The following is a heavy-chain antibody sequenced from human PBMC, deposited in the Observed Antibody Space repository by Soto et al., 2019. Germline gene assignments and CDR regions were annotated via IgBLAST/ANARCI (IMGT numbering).Heavy chain of an antibody. CDR2: IYYSGRT. J-gene: IGHJ4*02. Sequence: SETLSLTCTVSGGSISSDDYYWSWIRQPPGKGLEWIGYIYYSGRTAYNPSLKSRLIISIGTSKNQFSLNLNSVSGADTAVYYCARELSNSPDYFDYWGQGTLVTVSS. CDR1: GGSISSDDYY. D-gene: IGHD6-6*01. CDR3: ARELSNSPDYFDY. V-gene: IGHV4-30-4*01.